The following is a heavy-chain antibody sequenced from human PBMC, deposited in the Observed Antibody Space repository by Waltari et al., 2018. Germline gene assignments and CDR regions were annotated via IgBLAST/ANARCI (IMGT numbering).Heavy chain of an antibody. J-gene: IGHJ4*02. V-gene: IGHV5-10-1*03. CDR2: IEPRDSET. D-gene: IGHD2-8*01. CDR1: GYTFTTYW. Sequence: EVQLVQSGAEMKKPGESLRISCQGSGYTFTTYWINWVRQMPGKGLEWMGRIEPRDSETKYSPSFQGLVTISVDKSSSIAYLQWSNLQASDSAMYYCARGVGSPGDYWGQGTLVTVSS. CDR3: ARGVGSPGDY.